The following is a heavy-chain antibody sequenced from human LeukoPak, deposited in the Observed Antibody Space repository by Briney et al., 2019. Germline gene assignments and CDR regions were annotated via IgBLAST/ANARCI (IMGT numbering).Heavy chain of an antibody. Sequence: PSETLSLTCAVSGGSLNNYYWSWIRQPPGRGLEWIGYINYSGSNNYNPSLKSRVTMSVDASENQFSLNLSSVTAADAALHYCARRPRGWYAFDIWGLGTMATVSS. D-gene: IGHD2-15*01. J-gene: IGHJ3*02. CDR3: ARRPRGWYAFDI. V-gene: IGHV4-59*08. CDR2: INYSGSN. CDR1: GGSLNNYY.